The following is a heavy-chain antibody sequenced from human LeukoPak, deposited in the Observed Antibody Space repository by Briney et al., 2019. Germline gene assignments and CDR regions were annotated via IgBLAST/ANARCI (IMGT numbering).Heavy chain of an antibody. CDR3: VSHYNDYGDYGAFDI. D-gene: IGHD4-17*01. CDR1: GGSISSSSYY. Sequence: PSETLSLTCTVSGGSISSSSYYWGWIRQPPGKGLEWIGSIYYSGSTYYNPSLKSRVTISVDTSKNQFSLKLSSVTAADTAVYYCVSHYNDYGDYGAFDIWGQGTMFTVSS. J-gene: IGHJ3*02. CDR2: IYYSGST. V-gene: IGHV4-39*01.